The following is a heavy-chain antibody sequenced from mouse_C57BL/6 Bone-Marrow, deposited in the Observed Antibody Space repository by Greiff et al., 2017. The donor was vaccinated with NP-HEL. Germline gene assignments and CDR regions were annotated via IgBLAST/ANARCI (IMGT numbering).Heavy chain of an antibody. D-gene: IGHD6-1*01. J-gene: IGHJ1*03. V-gene: IGHV3-6*01. CDR1: GYSITSGYY. Sequence: EVQLQESGPGLVKPSQSLSLTCSVTGYSITSGYYWNWIRQFPGNKLEWMGYISYDGSNNYNPSLKNRISITRDTSKNQFFLKLNSVTTEDTATYYCARDSLYWYFDVWGTGTTVTVSS. CDR2: ISYDGSN. CDR3: ARDSLYWYFDV.